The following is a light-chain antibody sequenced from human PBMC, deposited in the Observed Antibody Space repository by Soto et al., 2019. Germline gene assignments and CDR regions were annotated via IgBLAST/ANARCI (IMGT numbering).Light chain of an antibody. J-gene: IGKJ5*01. V-gene: IGKV1-39*01. Sequence: DIQITQSPSSLSASVGYRVTRTCRASQSVSTYLNWYQQRPGKAPNLLIYAASSLQSGVPSRFSGSGSGTDFTLTISSLQPEDFATYYCLQSYKIPITFGQGTRLEIK. CDR2: AAS. CDR1: QSVSTY. CDR3: LQSYKIPIT.